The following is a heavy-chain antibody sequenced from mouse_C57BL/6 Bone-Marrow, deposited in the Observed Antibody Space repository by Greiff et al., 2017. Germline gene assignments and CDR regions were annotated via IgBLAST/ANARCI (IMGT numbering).Heavy chain of an antibody. CDR3: ARRDYYGSSYLDY. CDR2: ISNGGGST. V-gene: IGHV5-12*01. Sequence: EVQLVESGGGLVPPGGSLKLSCAASGFTFSDYYMYWVRQTPEKGLEWVAYISNGGGSTYYPDTVKGRFTISRDNAKNTLYLQMSRLKSEDTAMYYCARRDYYGSSYLDYWGQGTTLTVSS. CDR1: GFTFSDYY. D-gene: IGHD1-1*01. J-gene: IGHJ2*01.